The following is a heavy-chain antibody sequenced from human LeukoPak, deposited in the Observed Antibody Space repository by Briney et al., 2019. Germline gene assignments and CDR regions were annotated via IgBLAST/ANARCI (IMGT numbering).Heavy chain of an antibody. CDR3: VRIRAAAAKGAFDN. V-gene: IGHV3-21*01. Sequence: PGGSLSLPCASSGFTFRTYAMNWVRQAPGKGLEWVPSISSSTYYIYYADSVKGRFTLSRDNAKNSMYLQMNSLRADDSAVYYCVRIRAAAAKGAFDNWGQGTMVTVSS. D-gene: IGHD6-25*01. CDR2: ISSSTYYI. J-gene: IGHJ3*02. CDR1: GFTFRTYA.